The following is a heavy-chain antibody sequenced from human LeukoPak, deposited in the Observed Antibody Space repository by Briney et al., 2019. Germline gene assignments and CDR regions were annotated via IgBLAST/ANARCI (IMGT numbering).Heavy chain of an antibody. CDR3: ARDHPQYSSAWYRWFDP. CDR2: IYYSGSA. J-gene: IGHJ5*02. Sequence: PSGTLSLTCTVSGGPFIGYSWSWIRQPPGKGLEYIGYIYYSGSANYNPSLKSRVTMSVDTSKNHFSLKVTSVTAADTAVYYCARDHPQYSSAWYRWFDPWGQGTLVTVSS. D-gene: IGHD6-19*01. V-gene: IGHV4-59*01. CDR1: GGPFIGYS.